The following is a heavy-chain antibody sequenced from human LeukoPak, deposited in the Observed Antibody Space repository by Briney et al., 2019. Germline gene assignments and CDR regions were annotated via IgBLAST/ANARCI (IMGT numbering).Heavy chain of an antibody. CDR1: GGSISSYY. CDR3: ARDGLYDSSGYYLYYYMDV. Sequence: PSETLSLTCTVSGGSISSYYWSWIRQPPGKGLEWIGYIYYSGSTNYNPSLKSRVTISVDTSKNQFSLKLSSVTAADTAVYYCARDGLYDSSGYYLYYYMDVWGKGTTVTISS. J-gene: IGHJ6*03. CDR2: IYYSGST. D-gene: IGHD3-22*01. V-gene: IGHV4-59*12.